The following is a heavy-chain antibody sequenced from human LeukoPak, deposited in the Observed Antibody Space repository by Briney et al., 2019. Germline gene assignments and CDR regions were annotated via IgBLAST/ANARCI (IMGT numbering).Heavy chain of an antibody. CDR1: GFTVSSNY. D-gene: IGHD5-24*01. J-gene: IGHJ4*02. Sequence: GGSLRLSCAASGFTVSSNYMSWVRQAPGKGLGWVSSFYRGGNIYYADSVKGRFTISRDNSKNTLYLQMNSLRAGDTAVYYCTRGDGYTYYFEDWGQGTLVTVSS. CDR3: TRGDGYTYYFED. CDR2: FYRGGNI. V-gene: IGHV3-53*01.